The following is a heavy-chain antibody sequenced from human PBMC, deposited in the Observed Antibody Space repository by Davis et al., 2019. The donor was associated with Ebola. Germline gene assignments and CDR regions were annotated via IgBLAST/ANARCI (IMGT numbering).Heavy chain of an antibody. CDR3: ARDRSPYYYDSSPFDY. CDR1: GFTFSSYG. CDR2: ISSSSSYI. V-gene: IGHV3-21*01. J-gene: IGHJ4*02. Sequence: PGGSLRLSCAASGFTFSSYGIHWVRQAPGKGLEWVSSISSSSSYIYYADSVKGRFTISRDNAKNSLYLQMNSLRAEDTAVYYCARDRSPYYYDSSPFDYWGQGTLVTVSS. D-gene: IGHD3-22*01.